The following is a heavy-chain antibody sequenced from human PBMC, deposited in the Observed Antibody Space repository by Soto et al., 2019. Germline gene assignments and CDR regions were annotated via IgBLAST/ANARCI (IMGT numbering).Heavy chain of an antibody. CDR2: INSDGSST. V-gene: IGHV3-74*01. CDR3: ARRRGSSGWKTNFDY. J-gene: IGHJ4*02. Sequence: EVQLVESGGGLVQPGGSLRLSCAASGFTFSSYWMHWVRQAPGKGLVWVSRINSDGSSTSYADSVKGRFTISRDKAKNTLYLQMNSLRAEDTAVYYCARRRGSSGWKTNFDYWGQGTLVTVSS. D-gene: IGHD6-19*01. CDR1: GFTFSSYW.